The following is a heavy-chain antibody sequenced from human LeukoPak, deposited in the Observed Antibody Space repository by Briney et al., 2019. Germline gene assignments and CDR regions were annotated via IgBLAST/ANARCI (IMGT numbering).Heavy chain of an antibody. CDR1: GFTFSSYA. D-gene: IGHD5-24*01. CDR3: AKSPSVATTPIFDY. V-gene: IGHV3-23*01. Sequence: GGSLRLSCAASGFTFSSYAMSWVRQAPGKGLEWVSGISGSGGSTDYADSVMGRFTISRDNSNNTLYLQMNSLRAEDTAVYYCAKSPSVATTPIFDYWGQGTLLTVSS. CDR2: ISGSGGST. J-gene: IGHJ4*02.